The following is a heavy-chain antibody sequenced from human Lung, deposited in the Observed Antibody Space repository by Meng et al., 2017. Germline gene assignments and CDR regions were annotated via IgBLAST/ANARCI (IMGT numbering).Heavy chain of an antibody. CDR2: ITGDGSST. J-gene: IGHJ4*02. CDR1: GFTFSTHW. Sequence: VQRVGSGGGLVQPGGSLRLSCAASGFTFSTHWMHWVRQAPGKGLEWVSRITGDGSSTIYADSVQGRFTMSRDNAKNTLSLQMNSLRAEDTAVYYCARGGVTTDDWGQGTLVTVSS. CDR3: ARGGVTTDD. V-gene: IGHV3-74*01. D-gene: IGHD4-17*01.